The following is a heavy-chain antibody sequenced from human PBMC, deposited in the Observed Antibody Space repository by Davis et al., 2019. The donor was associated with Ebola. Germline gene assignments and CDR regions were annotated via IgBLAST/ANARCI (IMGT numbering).Heavy chain of an antibody. V-gene: IGHV4-31*11. CDR3: ARDLRYDSSGSDYYFYMDV. CDR2: IYYSGST. J-gene: IGHJ6*03. CDR1: SGSVSSGEFY. Sequence: PSETLSLTCAVSSGSVSSGEFYWSWIRQHPGKGLEWIGYIYYSGSTSCKPSLKSRVSISLDTSKNQFSLNLSSVTAADTAVYYCARDLRYDSSGSDYYFYMDVWGKGTTVTVSS. D-gene: IGHD3-22*01.